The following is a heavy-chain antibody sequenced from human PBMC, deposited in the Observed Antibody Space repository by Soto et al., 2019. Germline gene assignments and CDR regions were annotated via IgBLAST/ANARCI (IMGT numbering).Heavy chain of an antibody. CDR1: GGSISSGGYS. CDR3: ARVRADSAMEVDY. CDR2: IYHSGST. J-gene: IGHJ4*02. D-gene: IGHD5-18*01. V-gene: IGHV4-30-2*01. Sequence: QLQLQESGSGLVKPSQTLSLTCAVSGGSISSGGYSWSWIRQPPGKGLEWIGYIYHSGSTNYNPSLKTRVTISVDRSKNQFSLKLSSVTAADTAVYYCARVRADSAMEVDYWGQGTLVTVSS.